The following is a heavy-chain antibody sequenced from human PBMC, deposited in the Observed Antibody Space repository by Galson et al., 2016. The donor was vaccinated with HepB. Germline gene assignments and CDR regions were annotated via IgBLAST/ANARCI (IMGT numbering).Heavy chain of an antibody. CDR1: GFPFHKYN. J-gene: IGHJ2*01. CDR2: IGVSSSYT. V-gene: IGHV3-21*01. Sequence: SLRLSCAASGFPFHKYNMNWIRQAPGKGLEWVASIGVSSSYTYHAESVAGRFGISRDTAKQSIFLHMSDLRTEDTARYFSHSFSLDPHFDLWGPGTLVAVSS. D-gene: IGHD3/OR15-3a*01. CDR3: HSFSLDPHFDL.